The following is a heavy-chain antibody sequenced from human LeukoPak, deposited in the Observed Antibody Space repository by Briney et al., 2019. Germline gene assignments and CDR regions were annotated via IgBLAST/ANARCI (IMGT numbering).Heavy chain of an antibody. CDR2: ISGSAGST. CDR3: AKDPSGSGSAQYDY. CDR1: GFTFSSYA. D-gene: IGHD3-10*01. V-gene: IGHV3-23*01. J-gene: IGHJ4*02. Sequence: PGGSLRLSCAASGFTFSSYAMSWVRQAPGKGLEWVSAISGSAGSTYYADSVKGRFTISRDNSKNTLYLQMNSLRAEDTAVYYCAKDPSGSGSAQYDYWGQGTLVTVSS.